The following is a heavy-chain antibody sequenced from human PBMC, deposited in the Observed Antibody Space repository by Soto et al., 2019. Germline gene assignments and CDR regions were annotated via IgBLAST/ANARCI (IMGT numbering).Heavy chain of an antibody. Sequence: GGSLRLSCSASGFTFSSYGMHWVRQAPGKGLEWVAVISYDGSNKYYADSVKGRFTISRDNSKNTLYLQMNSLRAEDTAVYYSAKDRHGSSWDFFDYWGQGTLVTVSS. V-gene: IGHV3-30*18. CDR1: GFTFSSYG. J-gene: IGHJ4*02. CDR2: ISYDGSNK. CDR3: AKDRHGSSWDFFDY. D-gene: IGHD6-13*01.